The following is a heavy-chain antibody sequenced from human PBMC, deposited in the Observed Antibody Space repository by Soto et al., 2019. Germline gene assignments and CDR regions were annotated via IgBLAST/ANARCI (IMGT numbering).Heavy chain of an antibody. Sequence: QVQLQESGPGLVKPSETLSLTCTVSGGSISSYYWSWIRQPPGKGLEWIGYIYYSGSTNYNPSLKRRVTISVDTSKNQFSLKLSSVTAADTAVYYCARVGYCSGGSCFDYWGQGTLVTVSS. CDR2: IYYSGST. J-gene: IGHJ4*02. D-gene: IGHD2-15*01. CDR3: ARVGYCSGGSCFDY. V-gene: IGHV4-59*01. CDR1: GGSISSYY.